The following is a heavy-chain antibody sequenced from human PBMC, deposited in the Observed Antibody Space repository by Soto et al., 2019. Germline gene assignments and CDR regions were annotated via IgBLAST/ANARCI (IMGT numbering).Heavy chain of an antibody. CDR2: IRGSGTFI. Sequence: PGGSLRLSCTASGFTFRTYSMTWVRQAPGKGLEWVSSIRGSGTFIYYADSVKGRFTISRDDAKNSLYLQMNSLRAEDTAVYYCARAIRGGVIRDWGQGTLVTVSS. J-gene: IGHJ4*02. D-gene: IGHD3-3*01. V-gene: IGHV3-21*01. CDR1: GFTFRTYS. CDR3: ARAIRGGVIRD.